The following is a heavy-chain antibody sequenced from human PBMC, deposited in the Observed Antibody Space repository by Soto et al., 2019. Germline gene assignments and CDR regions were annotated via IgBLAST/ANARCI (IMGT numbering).Heavy chain of an antibody. CDR3: AKDARSDQKDYYDSSGYYSWFDP. CDR1: GFTFSSYA. V-gene: IGHV3-23*01. J-gene: IGHJ5*02. Sequence: GGSLRLSCAASGFTFSSYAMSWVRQAPGKGLEWVSAISGSGGSTYYADSVKGRFTISRDNSKNTLYLQMNSLRAEDTAVYYCAKDARSDQKDYYDSSGYYSWFDPWGQGTLVTVSS. CDR2: ISGSGGST. D-gene: IGHD3-22*01.